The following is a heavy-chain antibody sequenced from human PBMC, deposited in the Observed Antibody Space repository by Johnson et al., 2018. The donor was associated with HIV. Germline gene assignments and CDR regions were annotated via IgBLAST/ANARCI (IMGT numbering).Heavy chain of an antibody. CDR2: IRYDGSNS. CDR1: GFTFSDYG. J-gene: IGHJ3*02. Sequence: VQLVESGGGVVQPGGSLRLSCSASGFTFSDYGMHWVRQAPGKGLEWVTFIRYDGSNSYYVDSVKGRFTISRENAKNSLYLQMNSLRAGDTAVYSCASYKSRGWAFDIWGQGTMVTVSS. V-gene: IGHV3-30*02. D-gene: IGHD3-10*01. CDR3: ASYKSRGWAFDI.